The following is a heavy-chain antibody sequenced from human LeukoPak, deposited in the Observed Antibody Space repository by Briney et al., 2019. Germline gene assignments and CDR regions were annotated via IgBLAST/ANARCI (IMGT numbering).Heavy chain of an antibody. CDR1: GGSISSGDYY. D-gene: IGHD6-19*01. CDR2: IYYSGST. J-gene: IGHJ5*02. CDR3: ARASPLLAVAGTWGFNWFDP. V-gene: IGHV4-30-4*01. Sequence: SETLSLTCTVSGGSISSGDYYWSWIRQPPGKGLEWIGYIYYSGSTYYNPSLKSRVTISVDTSKNQFSLKLSSVTAADTAVYYCARASPLLAVAGTWGFNWFDPWGQGTLVTVSS.